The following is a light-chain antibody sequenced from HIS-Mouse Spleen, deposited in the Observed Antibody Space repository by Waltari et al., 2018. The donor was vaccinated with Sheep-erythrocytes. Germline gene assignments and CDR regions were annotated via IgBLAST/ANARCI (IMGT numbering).Light chain of an antibody. CDR1: SSNIGNNY. CDR3: GTWDSSLSAGRV. J-gene: IGLJ3*02. Sequence: QSVLTQPPSVSAAPGQKVTIPFSGSSSNIGNNYVSWYQQLPGTAPKLLIYDNNKRPSGIPDRFSGSKSGTSATLGITGLQTGDEADYYCGTWDSSLSAGRVFGGGTKLTVL. CDR2: DNN. V-gene: IGLV1-51*01.